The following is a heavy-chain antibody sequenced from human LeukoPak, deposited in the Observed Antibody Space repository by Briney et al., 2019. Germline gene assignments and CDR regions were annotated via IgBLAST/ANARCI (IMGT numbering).Heavy chain of an antibody. CDR1: GFTFSSSS. D-gene: IGHD2-15*01. CDR3: ARGDFFYYYMDV. CDR2: IGSSSSTM. Sequence: GGALRLSCAASGFTFSSSSMNWVRQAPGKGLEWVSYIGSSSSTMYYADSVKGRFTISRDNAKNSLYLQASSLRAEDTAVYYCARGDFFYYYMDVWGKGTTVTVSS. V-gene: IGHV3-48*04. J-gene: IGHJ6*03.